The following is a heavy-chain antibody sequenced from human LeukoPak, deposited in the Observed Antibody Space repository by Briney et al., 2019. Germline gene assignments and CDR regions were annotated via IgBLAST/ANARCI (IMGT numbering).Heavy chain of an antibody. J-gene: IGHJ4*02. CDR3: AKNRDSSDYPRDFDF. Sequence: GGSLRLSCAAFGFTFSNGMHWVRQTPGKGLEWVAFIRYDGSYQQYADSVKGRFTVSRDNSKDMVYLQMNSLRTEDTAVYYCAKNRDSSDYPRDFDFWGQGTLVTVSS. V-gene: IGHV3-30*02. CDR2: IRYDGSYQ. D-gene: IGHD3-22*01. CDR1: GFTFSNG.